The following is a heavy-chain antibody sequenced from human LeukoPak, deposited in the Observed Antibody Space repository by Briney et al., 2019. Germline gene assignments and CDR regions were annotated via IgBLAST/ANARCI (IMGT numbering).Heavy chain of an antibody. Sequence: GGSLRLSCAASGFSFSNSWMSWVRQAPGKGLEWVANIKKDGSEKIYGDSVKGRLTTSRDNAKSSLFLQMNSLRPEDTAVYYCASQDSNNAFEIWGQGTKVTVSS. CDR3: ASQDSNNAFEI. CDR1: GFSFSNSW. V-gene: IGHV3-7*01. D-gene: IGHD3-22*01. CDR2: IKKDGSEK. J-gene: IGHJ3*02.